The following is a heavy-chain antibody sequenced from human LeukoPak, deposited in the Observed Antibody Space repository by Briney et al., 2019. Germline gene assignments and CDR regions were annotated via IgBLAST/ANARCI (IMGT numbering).Heavy chain of an antibody. CDR3: RERGDVVFDI. CDR2: IRSKANSYAT. J-gene: IGHJ3*02. V-gene: IGHV3-73*01. Sequence: GGALKLSCAASGFTFSGSAMHWVRQASGKGLEWVGRIRSKANSYATAYAASVKGRFTISRDDSKNTAYLQMNSLKTEDTAVYYCRERGDVVFDIWGEGTMVTVSS. CDR1: GFTFSGSA. D-gene: IGHD2-21*01.